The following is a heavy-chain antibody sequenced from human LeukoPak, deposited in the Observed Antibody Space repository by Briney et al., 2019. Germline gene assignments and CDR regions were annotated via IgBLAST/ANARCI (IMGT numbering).Heavy chain of an antibody. J-gene: IGHJ4*02. CDR2: TYYRFKWYN. CDR3: ARGAAAGSPFDY. CDR1: GDSVSSNRAA. V-gene: IGHV6-1*01. D-gene: IGHD6-13*01. Sequence: SQTLSLTCAISGDSVSSNRAAWHWIRQSPSRVLEWLGRTYYRFKWYNDYAVSVKSRITINPDTSKNQFSLQLNSVTPEDTAVYFCARGAAAGSPFDYWGQGTLVIVSS.